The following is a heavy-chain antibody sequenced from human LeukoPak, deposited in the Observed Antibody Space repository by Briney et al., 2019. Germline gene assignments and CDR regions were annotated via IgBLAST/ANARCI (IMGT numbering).Heavy chain of an antibody. CDR2: ISSSSSYI. D-gene: IGHD3-9*01. CDR3: ARDKYDILTGLGKGDYYYYGMDV. V-gene: IGHV3-21*01. Sequence: GGSLRLSCAASGFTFSSYSMNWVRQAPGKGLEWVSSISSSSSYIYYADSVKGRFTISRDNAKNSLYLQMNSLRAEDTAVYYCARDKYDILTGLGKGDYYYYGMDVWGQGTTVTVSS. CDR1: GFTFSSYS. J-gene: IGHJ6*02.